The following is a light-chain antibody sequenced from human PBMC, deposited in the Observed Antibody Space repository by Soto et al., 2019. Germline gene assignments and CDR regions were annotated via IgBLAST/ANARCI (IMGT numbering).Light chain of an antibody. CDR1: YSNIETNY. V-gene: IGLV1-51*01. Sequence: QSVLTQPPSISATPGQKVTISCSGSYSNIETNYVFWYQQLPGTAPKLLIYDNTERPSGIPDRFSGSKSGSSATLGITGLQTGDEADYYCGTWDSSLSAGVFGTESKVTVL. CDR2: DNT. J-gene: IGLJ1*01. CDR3: GTWDSSLSAGV.